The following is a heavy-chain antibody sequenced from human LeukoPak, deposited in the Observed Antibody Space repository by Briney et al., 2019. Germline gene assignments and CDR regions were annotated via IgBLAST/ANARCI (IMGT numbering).Heavy chain of an antibody. CDR2: IYYSGST. J-gene: IGHJ4*02. D-gene: IGHD4-17*01. V-gene: IGHV4-59*08. CDR1: GGSITSYY. Sequence: SETLSLTCTVSGGSITSYYWSWIRQPPGKGLEWIGYIYYSGSTNYNPSLKSRLTISVDASKNQCSLKLSSVTATDTAVYYCASLTTVTQGYFDSWGQGTLVTVSS. CDR3: ASLTTVTQGYFDS.